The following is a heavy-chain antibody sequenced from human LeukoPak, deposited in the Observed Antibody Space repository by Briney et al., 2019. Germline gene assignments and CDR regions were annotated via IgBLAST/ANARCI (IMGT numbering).Heavy chain of an antibody. V-gene: IGHV1-2*02. CDR3: ARGVTIDY. D-gene: IGHD3-10*01. J-gene: IGHJ4*02. Sequence: ASVKVSCKASGYTFTGYYMHWVRQAPGQGLEGMGWINPNSGGTNYAQKFQGRVTMTTDTSTSTAYMELRSLRSDDTAVYYCARGVTIDYWGQGTLVTVSS. CDR1: GYTFTGYY. CDR2: INPNSGGT.